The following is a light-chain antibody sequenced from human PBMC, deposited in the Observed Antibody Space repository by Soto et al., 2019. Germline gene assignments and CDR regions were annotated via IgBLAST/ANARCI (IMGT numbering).Light chain of an antibody. CDR3: QQYNKWPLT. V-gene: IGKV3-15*01. CDR2: HAS. J-gene: IGKJ4*01. CDR1: QSVYST. Sequence: EIVMTQSPATLSVSPGERATLSCRASQSVYSTLAWYQQKPGQAPSLLIHHASTRATGIPARFSGSGSGTEFTLTISSLQSEDFAVYYCQQYNKWPLTFGGGTKLEIK.